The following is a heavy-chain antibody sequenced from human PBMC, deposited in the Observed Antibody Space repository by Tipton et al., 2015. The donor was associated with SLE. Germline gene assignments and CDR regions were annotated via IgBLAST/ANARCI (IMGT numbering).Heavy chain of an antibody. CDR1: GFTFSSYS. CDR2: ISSSSSYI. D-gene: IGHD3-22*01. J-gene: IGHJ4*02. Sequence: GSLRLSCAASGFTFSSYSMNWVRQAPGKGLEWVSSISSSSSYIYYADSVKGRFTISRDNAKNSLYLQMNSLRAEDTAVYYCARDHQDSIGAFDYWGQGTLVTVSS. V-gene: IGHV3-21*04. CDR3: ARDHQDSIGAFDY.